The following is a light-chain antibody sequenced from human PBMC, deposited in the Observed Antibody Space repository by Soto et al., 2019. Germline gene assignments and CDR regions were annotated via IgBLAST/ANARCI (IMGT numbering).Light chain of an antibody. CDR1: SSNIGAGYD. V-gene: IGLV1-40*01. CDR3: QSYDSSLSVV. Sequence: QSVLTQPPSVSGAPGQRVTISCTGSSSNIGAGYDVHWYQQLPGTAPKLLIYGNSKRPSGVPDRCSGSKSGTSASLAITGLQAEDEADYYCQSYDSSLSVVFGGGTKVTVL. CDR2: GNS. J-gene: IGLJ2*01.